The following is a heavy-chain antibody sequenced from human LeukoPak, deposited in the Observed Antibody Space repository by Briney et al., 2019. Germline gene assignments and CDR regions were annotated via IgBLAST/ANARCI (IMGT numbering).Heavy chain of an antibody. V-gene: IGHV1-18*01. Sequence: ASVKVSCKASGYTFTSYGISWVRQAPGQGLEWMGWISAYNGNTNYAQKLQGRVTMTTDTSTSTAYMELRSLRSDDTAVYYCARDLGYSYGYVGDSSGYYSNYWGQGTLVTVSS. CDR1: GYTFTSYG. CDR2: ISAYNGNT. CDR3: ARDLGYSYGYVGDSSGYYSNY. J-gene: IGHJ4*02. D-gene: IGHD3-22*01.